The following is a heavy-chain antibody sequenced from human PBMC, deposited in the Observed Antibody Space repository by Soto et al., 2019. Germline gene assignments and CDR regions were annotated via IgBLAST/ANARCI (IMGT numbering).Heavy chain of an antibody. V-gene: IGHV1-69*01. D-gene: IGHD6-6*01. Sequence: VKVSCKASGGTFISYAISWVRQAPGQGLEWMGGIIPIFGTANYAQKFQGRVTITADESTSTAYMELSSLRSEDTAVYYCARAVAARRYYYYGMDVWGQGTTVTVSS. CDR1: GGTFISYA. CDR2: IIPIFGTA. CDR3: ARAVAARRYYYYGMDV. J-gene: IGHJ6*02.